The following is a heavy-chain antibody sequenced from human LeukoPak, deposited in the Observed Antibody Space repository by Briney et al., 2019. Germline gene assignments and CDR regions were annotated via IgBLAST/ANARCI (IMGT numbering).Heavy chain of an antibody. Sequence: SETLSLTCAVSKASYIGDSWSWIRQPPGKGLEWIGEINHSGSSNYNPSLKSRVTISADTSRNEVSLKLTSVTAADTAVDYCARHLAELRGRSWPYYYYYYFDVWGTGTTVTISS. CDR1: KASYIGDS. CDR2: INHSGSS. CDR3: ARHLAELRGRSWPYYYYYYFDV. D-gene: IGHD6-13*01. V-gene: IGHV4-34*01. J-gene: IGHJ6*03.